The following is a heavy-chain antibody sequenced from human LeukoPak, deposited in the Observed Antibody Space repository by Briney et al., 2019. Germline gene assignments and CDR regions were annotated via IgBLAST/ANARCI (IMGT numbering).Heavy chain of an antibody. D-gene: IGHD1/OR15-1a*01. V-gene: IGHV3-53*01. Sequence: GGSLRLSCAAAGFTVNANYVTWVRQAPGKGLECVSVIYSGDSTYYADSVKGRFTISRDNSKNTLYLQMNSLRAEDTAIYYCARVNKGHYLDYWGKGTLVTASS. CDR3: ARVNKGHYLDY. CDR1: GFTVNANY. J-gene: IGHJ4*02. CDR2: IYSGDST.